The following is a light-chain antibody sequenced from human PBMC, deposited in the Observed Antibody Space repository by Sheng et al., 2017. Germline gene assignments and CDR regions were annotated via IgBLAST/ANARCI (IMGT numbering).Light chain of an antibody. CDR3: GTWDTDLTGVV. V-gene: IGLV2-14*01. CDR2: QDD. J-gene: IGLJ2*01. CDR1: SSDVGGYNY. Sequence: QSALTQPASVSGSPGQSITISCTGTSSDVGGYNYVSWYQQHPGKAPKLLIYQDDKRPSGIPDRFSGSKSGTSATLGISGLQTGDEADYFCGTWDTDLTGVVFGGGTKVTVL.